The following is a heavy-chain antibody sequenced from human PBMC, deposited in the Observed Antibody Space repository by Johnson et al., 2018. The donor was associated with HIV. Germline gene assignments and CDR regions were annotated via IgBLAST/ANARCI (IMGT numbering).Heavy chain of an antibody. CDR3: ARGMWIPEIDAIDI. CDR2: IYTGGST. CDR1: GFTFSSNY. J-gene: IGHJ3*02. D-gene: IGHD5-18*01. Sequence: VQLVESGGGLVQPGGSLRLSCAASGFTFSSNYMSWVRQAPGRGLEWVSIIYTGGSTYYADSVKGRFTISRDNSKNTLYLQMNSLRAEDTAMYYCARGMWIPEIDAIDIWGQGTMVTVSS. V-gene: IGHV3-66*01.